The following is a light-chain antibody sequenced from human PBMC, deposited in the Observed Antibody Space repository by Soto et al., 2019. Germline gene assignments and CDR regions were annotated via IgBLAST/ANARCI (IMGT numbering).Light chain of an antibody. J-gene: IGKJ1*01. CDR2: DAS. CDR1: QSINAL. Sequence: DIEMTSSPATLSASFGDRVTVTCRAGQSINALLAWYQQKPGKAPNILIYDASTLESGVPSRVSGGGSGTEVTRTISSLPPDDFAPDDWQQYNSYSWTCGQGTRGDI. V-gene: IGKV1-5*01. CDR3: QQYNSYSWT.